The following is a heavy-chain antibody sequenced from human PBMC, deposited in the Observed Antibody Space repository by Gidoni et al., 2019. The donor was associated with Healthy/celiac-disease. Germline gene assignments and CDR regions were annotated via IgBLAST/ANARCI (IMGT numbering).Heavy chain of an antibody. V-gene: IGHV3-23*01. CDR1: GFTFSSYA. J-gene: IGHJ4*02. D-gene: IGHD6-19*01. CDR3: AKDAAGIAVAGDYFDF. Sequence: EVQLLESGGGLVQPGGSLRLSCAASGFTFSSYAMTWVRQAPGRGLEGVSAIGGSGGGTYYADSGRGRFTISRDNSKNTLSLQINSLRADDTAVYYCAKDAAGIAVAGDYFDFWGQGTLVTVSS. CDR2: IGGSGGGT.